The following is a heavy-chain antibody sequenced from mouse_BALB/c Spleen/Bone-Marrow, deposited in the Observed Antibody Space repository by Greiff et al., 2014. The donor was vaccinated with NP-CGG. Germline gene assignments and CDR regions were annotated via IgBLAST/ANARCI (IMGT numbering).Heavy chain of an antibody. J-gene: IGHJ4*01. Sequence: QVHVKQSGPELVKPGALVKISCKASGYTFTSYDINWVKQRPGQGLEWIGWIYPGDDNTKYNEKFKGKATLTADKSSSTAYMQPSGLTSDNSAVNFCARGEGYSLAYWGRGTSVTVAS. CDR3: ARGEGYSLAY. V-gene: IGHV1S56*01. CDR1: GYTFTSYD. CDR2: IYPGDDNT.